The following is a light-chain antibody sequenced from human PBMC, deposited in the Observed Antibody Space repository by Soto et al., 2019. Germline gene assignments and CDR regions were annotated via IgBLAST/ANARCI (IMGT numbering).Light chain of an antibody. J-gene: IGKJ4*01. CDR1: QSISSY. V-gene: IGKV1-39*01. CDR2: AAS. CDR3: RQSYSMPRT. Sequence: DIQMTRSPSSLSASVGDRVTITCRASQSISSYLNWYQQKPGKAPKLLIYAASSLQSGVPSRFSGSGSGTDFTVTISSLQPEDFATYYCRQSYSMPRTFGGGTKVDIK.